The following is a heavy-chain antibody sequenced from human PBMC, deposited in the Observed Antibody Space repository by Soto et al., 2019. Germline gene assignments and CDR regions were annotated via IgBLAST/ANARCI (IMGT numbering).Heavy chain of an antibody. V-gene: IGHV4-59*01. D-gene: IGHD6-6*01. CDR3: ARERYSSSSCYFDY. J-gene: IGHJ4*02. CDR2: IYYSGST. CDR1: GGSISSYY. Sequence: SETLSLTCTVSGGSISSYYWSWIRQPPGKGLEWIGYIYYSGSTNYNPSLKSRVTISVDTSKNQFSLKLSSVTAADTAVYYCARERYSSSSCYFDYWGQGTLVTSPQ.